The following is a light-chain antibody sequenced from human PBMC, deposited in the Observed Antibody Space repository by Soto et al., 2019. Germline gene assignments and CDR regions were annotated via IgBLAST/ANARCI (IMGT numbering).Light chain of an antibody. J-gene: IGLJ2*01. CDR3: GPNDGSNIV. V-gene: IGLV2-8*01. CDR1: SSDVGGYNY. Sequence: QSALTQPPSASGSPGQSVTISCTGTSSDVGGYNYVSWYQQHAGKAPKLMIYEVAKRPSGVPDRFSGSKSANTASLTGSGLQAGGGADYYGGPNDGSNIVFGGGTNLTVL. CDR2: EVA.